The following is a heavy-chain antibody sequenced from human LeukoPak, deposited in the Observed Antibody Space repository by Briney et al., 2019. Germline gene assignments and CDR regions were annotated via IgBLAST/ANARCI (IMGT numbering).Heavy chain of an antibody. Sequence: ASVKVSCKASGYTFTNYAMNWVRQAPGQGLEWMGWIHPSTGNPTYAQGFTGRFVFSLDTSVSTTYLQIRGLKAEDTAVYYCAGPSKFWGGLSYPDFGAQGPLVTVSS. D-gene: IGHD3-16*01. J-gene: IGHJ4*02. V-gene: IGHV7-4-1*02. CDR1: GYTFTNYA. CDR2: IHPSTGNP. CDR3: AGPSKFWGGLSYPDF.